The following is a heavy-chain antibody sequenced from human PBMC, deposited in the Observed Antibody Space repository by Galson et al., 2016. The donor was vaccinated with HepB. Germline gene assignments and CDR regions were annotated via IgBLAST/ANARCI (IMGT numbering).Heavy chain of an antibody. CDR1: GFTFNSYW. CDR2: INQDGSEK. CDR3: AREQVPPAWESYYYSYYDGLDV. D-gene: IGHD2-2*01. J-gene: IGHJ6*02. V-gene: IGHV3-7*03. Sequence: SLRLSCAVSGFTFNSYWMSWVRQAPGKGLEWVANINQDGSEKYYVDFVKGRFTISRDKAKNSLYLQMNSLRAEDTAVYYCAREQVPPAWESYYYSYYDGLDVWGQGTTVTVSS.